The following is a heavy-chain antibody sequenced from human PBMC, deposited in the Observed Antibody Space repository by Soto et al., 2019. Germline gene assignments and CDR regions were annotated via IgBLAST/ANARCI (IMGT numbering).Heavy chain of an antibody. CDR1: GFTFSSYS. V-gene: IGHV3-48*01. Sequence: GGSLRLSCAASGFTFSSYSMNWVRQAPGKGLEWVSYISSSSSTIYYADSVEGRFTISRDNAKNSLYLQMNSLRAEDTAVYYCARDRSGVDYWGQGTLVTVSS. CDR2: ISSSSSTI. J-gene: IGHJ4*02. CDR3: ARDRSGVDY.